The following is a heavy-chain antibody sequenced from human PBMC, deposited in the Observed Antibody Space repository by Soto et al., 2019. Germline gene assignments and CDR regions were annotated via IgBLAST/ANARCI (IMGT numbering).Heavy chain of an antibody. J-gene: IGHJ3*02. CDR1: GYIFSGYY. CDR3: ARGETGVDDAFDI. CDR2: INPDSGDT. D-gene: IGHD7-27*01. Sequence: QVQLVQSGAEVKKPGASVKVSCKASGYIFSGYYIHWVRQAPGQGLEWMGWINPDSGDTKYANKFQGWVTMTRDTSIRTAYMDLSRLKSDDTAVYYCARGETGVDDAFDIWGQGTTVTVSS. V-gene: IGHV1-2*04.